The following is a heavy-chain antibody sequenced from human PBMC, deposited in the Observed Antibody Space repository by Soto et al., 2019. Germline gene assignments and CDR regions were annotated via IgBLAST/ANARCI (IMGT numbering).Heavy chain of an antibody. J-gene: IGHJ4*02. CDR2: IKEDGSEK. Sequence: GGSLRLSCAASGFTFGSYWMSWVRQAPGKGLEWVANIKEDGSEKYYVDSVKGRFTISRDNAKNSLYLQMNSLRAEDTAVYYCASLSIAGTYFDYWGQGTLVTVSS. V-gene: IGHV3-7*01. CDR3: ASLSIAGTYFDY. CDR1: GFTFGSYW. D-gene: IGHD6-13*01.